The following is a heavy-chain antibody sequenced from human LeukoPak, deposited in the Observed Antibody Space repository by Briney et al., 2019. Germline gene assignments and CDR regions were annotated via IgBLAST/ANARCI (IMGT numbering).Heavy chain of an antibody. Sequence: SETLSLTCTVSGGSVSSGTYYWSWIRQPPGKGLEWIGYIYYSGSTNYNPSLKSRVTVTVDTSKNQCSLKLSSVTTADTAVYYCTRSTNLEAFDIWGQGTMVTVSS. CDR1: GGSVSSGTYY. J-gene: IGHJ3*02. CDR3: TRSTNLEAFDI. V-gene: IGHV4-61*01. D-gene: IGHD2-8*01. CDR2: IYYSGST.